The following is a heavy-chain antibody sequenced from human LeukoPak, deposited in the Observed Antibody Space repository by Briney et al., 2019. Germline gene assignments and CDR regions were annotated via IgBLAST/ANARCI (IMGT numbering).Heavy chain of an antibody. D-gene: IGHD2-15*01. CDR2: IYYSGTT. Sequence: PSETLSLTCTVSGGSISGYYWNWIRQSPEKGLEWIGYIYYSGTTNYNPSLKSRLTISLDTSNNQFSLKLSSVTAADTAVYYCARGRNGYCSGGSCYAGGNIYFDYWGQGTLVTVSS. CDR3: ARGRNGYCSGGSCYAGGNIYFDY. V-gene: IGHV4-59*12. CDR1: GGSISGYY. J-gene: IGHJ4*02.